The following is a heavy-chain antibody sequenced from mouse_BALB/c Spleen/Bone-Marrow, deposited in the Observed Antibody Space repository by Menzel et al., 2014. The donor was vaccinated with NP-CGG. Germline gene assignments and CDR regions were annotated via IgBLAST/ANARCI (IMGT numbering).Heavy chain of an antibody. Sequence: VQLQQSGAELVRPGSSVKISCKASGYVFSSYWMNWVKQRPGQGPEWIGQIFPGDGDTNYNGQFKGKAPLTADRSSSTAFMQLSSLTSEDSAVYFCARGDFDYNFTMDYWGQGTSVTVSS. CDR2: IFPGDGDT. D-gene: IGHD2-4*01. CDR1: GYVFSSYW. V-gene: IGHV1-80*01. J-gene: IGHJ4*01. CDR3: ARGDFDYNFTMDY.